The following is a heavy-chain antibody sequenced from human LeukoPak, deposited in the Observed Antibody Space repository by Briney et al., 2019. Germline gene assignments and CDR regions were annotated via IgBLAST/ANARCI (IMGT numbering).Heavy chain of an antibody. CDR2: ISYSGST. J-gene: IGHJ4*02. D-gene: IGHD2-2*01. Sequence: PSETLSLTCTVSGGSISSYYWSWIRQPPGKGLEWIGYISYSGSTNYNPSLKSPVTISLDTSKNQFSLKLTSVTAADTAVYHCARGRYQLDYWGQGTLVTVSS. CDR1: GGSISSYY. V-gene: IGHV4-59*01. CDR3: ARGRYQLDY.